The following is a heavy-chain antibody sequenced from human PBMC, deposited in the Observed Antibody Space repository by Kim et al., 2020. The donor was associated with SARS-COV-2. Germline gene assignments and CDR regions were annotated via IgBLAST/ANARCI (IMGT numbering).Heavy chain of an antibody. D-gene: IGHD3-9*01. Sequence: GGSLRLSCAASGFTFSDYYMSWIRQAPGKGLEWVSYISSSGSTIYYADSVKGRFTISRDNAKNSLYLQMNSLRAEDTAVYYCARDRHSFLTGYSSFDYWGQGTLVTVSS. CDR3: ARDRHSFLTGYSSFDY. J-gene: IGHJ4*02. V-gene: IGHV3-11*01. CDR2: ISSSGSTI. CDR1: GFTFSDYY.